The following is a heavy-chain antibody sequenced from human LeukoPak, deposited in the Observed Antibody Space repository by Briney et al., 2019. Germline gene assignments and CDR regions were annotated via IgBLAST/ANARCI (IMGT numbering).Heavy chain of an antibody. Sequence: SETLSLTCTVSGDSISSGAYYWSWIRQPPGKGLEWIGYFYGSGSASYNPSLKSRVTISVDRSKNQFSLKLSSVTAADTAVYYCARGPLQWSFGVVIIRPDFDYWGQGTLVTVSS. V-gene: IGHV4-30-2*01. CDR1: GDSISSGAYY. D-gene: IGHD3-3*01. J-gene: IGHJ4*02. CDR2: FYGSGSA. CDR3: ARGPLQWSFGVVIIRPDFDY.